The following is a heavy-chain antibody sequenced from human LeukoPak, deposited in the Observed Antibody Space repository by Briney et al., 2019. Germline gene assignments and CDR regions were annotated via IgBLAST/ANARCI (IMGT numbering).Heavy chain of an antibody. D-gene: IGHD5-18*01. CDR2: IYHSGST. CDR1: GVTFSSSNL. Sequence: SGTLCLTCAVSGVTFSSSNLWCWGRPPPGKRLGWFGVIYHSGSTNYNPSLKSRVTISVDKSKNQFSLKLSSVTAADTAVYYCARERYSYGYANDYWGQGTLVTVSS. J-gene: IGHJ4*02. V-gene: IGHV4-4*02. CDR3: ARERYSYGYANDY.